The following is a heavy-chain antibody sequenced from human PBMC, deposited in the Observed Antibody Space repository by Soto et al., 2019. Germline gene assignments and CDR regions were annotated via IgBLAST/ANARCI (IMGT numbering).Heavy chain of an antibody. Sequence: GGSLRLSCAASGFTFSSYAMHWVRQAPGKGLEWVAVISYDGSNKYYADSVKGRFTISRDNSKNTLYLQMNSLRAEDTAVYYCARDWGIAAPNYYYYGMDVWGQGTTVTVSS. V-gene: IGHV3-30-3*01. D-gene: IGHD6-13*01. CDR3: ARDWGIAAPNYYYYGMDV. J-gene: IGHJ6*02. CDR2: ISYDGSNK. CDR1: GFTFSSYA.